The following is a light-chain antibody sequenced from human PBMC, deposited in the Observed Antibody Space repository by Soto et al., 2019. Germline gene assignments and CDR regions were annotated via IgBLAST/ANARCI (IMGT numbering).Light chain of an antibody. V-gene: IGLV2-8*01. Sequence: QSALTQPPSASGSPGQSVTISCTGTSSDIGAYNYVSWYQQHPGKAPNLMIYEFSKPPSGVPDRFSGSTSGNTASLTVSGRQAEEASDYYCSSYAGSNTWVFGGGTKLTVL. J-gene: IGLJ3*02. CDR3: SSYAGSNTWV. CDR2: EFS. CDR1: SSDIGAYNY.